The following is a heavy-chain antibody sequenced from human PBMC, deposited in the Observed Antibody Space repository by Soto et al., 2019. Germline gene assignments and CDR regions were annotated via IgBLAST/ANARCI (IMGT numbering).Heavy chain of an antibody. D-gene: IGHD3-9*01. CDR2: INPNSGGT. CDR3: ARAHFDGNWFDP. Sequence: GASVKVSCKASGYTFTGYYMHWVRQAPGQGLEWMGWINPNSGGTNYAQKFQGWVTMTRDTSISTAYMELSGLRSDDTAVYYCARAHFDGNWFDPWGQGTLVTVSS. V-gene: IGHV1-2*04. CDR1: GYTFTGYY. J-gene: IGHJ5*02.